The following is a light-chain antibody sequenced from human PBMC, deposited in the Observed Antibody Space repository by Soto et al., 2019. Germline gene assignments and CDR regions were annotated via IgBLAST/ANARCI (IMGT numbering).Light chain of an antibody. CDR2: AAS. CDR1: QSISSA. Sequence: DIQMTQSPFSLSASVADIVTITCRTSQSISSALNWYQQKAGKAPKLLIYAASSLQSGVPSRFSGSGSGTHFTLAISSLQPEDFATYYCQQIYSIPINFGQGTRLEIK. V-gene: IGKV1-39*01. J-gene: IGKJ5*01. CDR3: QQIYSIPIN.